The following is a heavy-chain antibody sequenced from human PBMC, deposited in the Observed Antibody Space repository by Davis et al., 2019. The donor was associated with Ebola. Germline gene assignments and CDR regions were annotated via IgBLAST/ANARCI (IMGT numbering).Heavy chain of an antibody. J-gene: IGHJ6*02. V-gene: IGHV1-2*02. CDR3: AREVAATSYYYYGMDV. CDR2: INPNSGGT. D-gene: IGHD2-15*01. Sequence: ASVKVSCKASGYTFTGYYMHWVQQAPGQGLEWMGWINPNSGGTNYAQKFQGRVTMTRDTSISTAYMELSRLRSDDTAVYYCAREVAATSYYYYGMDVWGQGTTVTVSS. CDR1: GYTFTGYY.